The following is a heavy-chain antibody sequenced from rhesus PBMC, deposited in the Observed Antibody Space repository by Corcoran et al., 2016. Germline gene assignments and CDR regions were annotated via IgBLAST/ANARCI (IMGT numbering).Heavy chain of an antibody. Sequence: QVQLQESGPGLVKPSETLSLTCTVSAASISSNWWSWIRQPSGRGLRWIGEINGNRRSTTYNPSHKSRVTISKDASKNQCSLKLSSGPAADTAVYYCARERSGGYGLDSWGQGVVVTVSS. J-gene: IGHJ6*01. CDR2: INGNRRST. CDR1: AASISSNW. CDR3: ARERSGGYGLDS. V-gene: IGHV4-80*01. D-gene: IGHD1-14*01.